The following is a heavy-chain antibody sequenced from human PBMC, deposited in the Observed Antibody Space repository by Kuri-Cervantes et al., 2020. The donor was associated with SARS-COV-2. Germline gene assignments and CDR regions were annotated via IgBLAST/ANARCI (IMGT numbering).Heavy chain of an antibody. CDR1: GFSFRYYY. CDR2: INSSTTYT. Sequence: GESLKLSCAASGFSFRYYYMIWIRQAPGKGLEWVSYINSSTTYTNHADSVMGRITISRDNAKNSLYLHMDSLRAEDSAVYSCARGGLCSGGSCYHYSYYMDVWGKGTTVTVSS. V-gene: IGHV3-11*06. J-gene: IGHJ6*03. D-gene: IGHD2-15*01. CDR3: ARGGLCSGGSCYHYSYYMDV.